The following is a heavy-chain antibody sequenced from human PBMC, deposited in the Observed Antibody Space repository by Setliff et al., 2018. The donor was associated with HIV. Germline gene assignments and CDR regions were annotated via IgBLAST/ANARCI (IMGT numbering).Heavy chain of an antibody. Sequence: GSLRLSCAASGFIFSNYAMSWVRQAPGKGLEWVSAISSSGTNTDYADSVKGRFIISRDSSKNTLYLQMTSLRAEDTAIYYCAGGRYFRDISDSRFDFWGQGKLVTVSS. J-gene: IGHJ4*02. D-gene: IGHD2-21*02. CDR1: GFIFSNYA. CDR3: AGGRYFRDISDSRFDF. CDR2: ISSSGTNT. V-gene: IGHV3-23*01.